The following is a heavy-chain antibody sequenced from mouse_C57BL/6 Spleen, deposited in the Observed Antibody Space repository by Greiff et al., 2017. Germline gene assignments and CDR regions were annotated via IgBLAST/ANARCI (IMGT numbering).Heavy chain of an antibody. V-gene: IGHV1-52*01. D-gene: IGHD2-12*01. CDR2: IDPSDSET. Sequence: QVQLKQPGAELVRPGSSVKLSCKASGYTFTSYWMHWVKQRPIQGLEWIGNIDPSDSETHYNQKFKDKATLTVDKSSSTAYMQLSSLTSEDSAVXYCARSYYSPYYAMDYWGQGTSVTVSS. CDR3: ARSYYSPYYAMDY. J-gene: IGHJ4*01. CDR1: GYTFTSYW.